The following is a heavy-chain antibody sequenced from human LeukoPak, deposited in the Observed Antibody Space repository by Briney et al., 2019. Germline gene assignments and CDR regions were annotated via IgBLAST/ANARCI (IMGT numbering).Heavy chain of an antibody. CDR2: IIPIFGTA. J-gene: IGHJ4*02. D-gene: IGHD6-19*01. CDR3: ARSVIGYSSGYFDY. V-gene: IGHV1-69*05. Sequence: GSSVKVSCKASGGTFSSYAISWVRQAPGQGLEGMGGIIPIFGTANYAQKFQGRVTITTDESTSTAYMELSSLRSEDTAVYYCARSVIGYSSGYFDYWGQGTLVTVSS. CDR1: GGTFSSYA.